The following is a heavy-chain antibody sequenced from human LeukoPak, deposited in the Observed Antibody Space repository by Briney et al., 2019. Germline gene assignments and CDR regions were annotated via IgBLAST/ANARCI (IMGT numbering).Heavy chain of an antibody. D-gene: IGHD3-22*01. J-gene: IGHJ4*02. CDR2: ISSSSSYI. V-gene: IGHV3-21*01. Sequence: PGGSLRLSCAASGFTFSSYSMNWIRQAPGKGLEWVSSISSSSSYIYYADSVKGRFTISRDNAKNSLYLQMNSLRAEDTAVYYCARDLRSSGYSPFDYWGQGTLVTVSS. CDR3: ARDLRSSGYSPFDY. CDR1: GFTFSSYS.